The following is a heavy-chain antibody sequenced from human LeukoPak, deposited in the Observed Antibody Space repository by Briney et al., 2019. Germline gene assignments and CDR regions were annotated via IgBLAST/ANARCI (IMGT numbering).Heavy chain of an antibody. CDR3: ASAFGPRKMIGSYYDSSGYYY. V-gene: IGHV3-30*02. Sequence: TGGSLRLSCAASGFTFSSYGMHWVRQAPGKGLEWVAFIRYDGGNKYYADSVKGRFTISRDNSKNTLYLQMNSLRAEDTAVYYCASAFGPRKMIGSYYDSSGYYYWGQGTLVTVSS. CDR1: GFTFSSYG. CDR2: IRYDGGNK. D-gene: IGHD3-22*01. J-gene: IGHJ4*02.